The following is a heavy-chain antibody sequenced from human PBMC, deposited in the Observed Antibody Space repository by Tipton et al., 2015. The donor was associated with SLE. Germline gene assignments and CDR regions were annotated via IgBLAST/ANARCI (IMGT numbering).Heavy chain of an antibody. J-gene: IGHJ6*02. Sequence: TLSLTCTVSGGSISSHYWGWIRQPPGKGLEWIGSIYYSGSTNYNPSLKSRVTISVDTSKNQFSLKLSSVTAADTAVYYCARGVYGMDVWGQATTVTVSS. CDR3: ARGVYGMDV. CDR2: IYYSGST. V-gene: IGHV4-59*11. CDR1: GGSISSHY.